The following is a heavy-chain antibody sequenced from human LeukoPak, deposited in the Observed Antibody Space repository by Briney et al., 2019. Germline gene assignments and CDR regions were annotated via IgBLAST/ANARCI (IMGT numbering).Heavy chain of an antibody. J-gene: IGHJ6*03. Sequence: GRSLRLSCAASGFTFSSYGMHWVRQAPGKGLGWVAVISYDGSNKYYADSVKGRFTISRDNAKNSLYLQMNSLRAEDTAVYYCARDPYTVTSYYYYMDVWGKGTTVTVSS. CDR3: ARDPYTVTSYYYYMDV. V-gene: IGHV3-30*03. CDR1: GFTFSSYG. D-gene: IGHD4-17*01. CDR2: ISYDGSNK.